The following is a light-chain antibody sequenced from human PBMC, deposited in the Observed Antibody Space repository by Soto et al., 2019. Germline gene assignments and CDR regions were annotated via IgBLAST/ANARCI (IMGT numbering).Light chain of an antibody. CDR3: QQYNSYPLT. CDR1: QSISSW. V-gene: IGKV1-5*03. J-gene: IGKJ4*01. CDR2: KES. Sequence: DIQMTQSPSTLSASVGDRGTITCRASQSISSWLAWYQQKPGKAPKLLIYKESSLESGVPSRFIGSGSVTEFPLTISSLQPDDFAAYYCQQYNSYPLTFCGGTMVEI.